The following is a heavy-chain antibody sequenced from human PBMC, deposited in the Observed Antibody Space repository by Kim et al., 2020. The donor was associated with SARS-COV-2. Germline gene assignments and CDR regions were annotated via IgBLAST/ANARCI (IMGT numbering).Heavy chain of an antibody. CDR1: GGSISSYY. J-gene: IGHJ3*02. CDR3: ARDRPVYYYDSSGYAAFDI. Sequence: SETLSLTCTVSGGSISSYYWSWIRQPPGKGLEWIGYIYYSGSTNYNPSLKSRVTISVDTSKNQFSLKLSSVTAADTAVYYCARDRPVYYYDSSGYAAFDIWGQGTMVTVSS. CDR2: IYYSGST. V-gene: IGHV4-59*13. D-gene: IGHD3-22*01.